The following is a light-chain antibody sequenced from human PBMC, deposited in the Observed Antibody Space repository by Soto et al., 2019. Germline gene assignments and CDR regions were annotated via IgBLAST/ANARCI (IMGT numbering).Light chain of an antibody. CDR3: QQYYSTPPA. J-gene: IGKJ3*01. V-gene: IGKV4-1*01. CDR1: QSVLYDSNNKNY. Sequence: DIVMSQSPDSLAASLGERATINCKSSQSVLYDSNNKNYLAWYQQRPGQPPKLLIYWASMRESGVPDRFSGSGSGTDFTLTISSLQAEDVAVYYCQQYYSTPPAFGPGTKVDIK. CDR2: WAS.